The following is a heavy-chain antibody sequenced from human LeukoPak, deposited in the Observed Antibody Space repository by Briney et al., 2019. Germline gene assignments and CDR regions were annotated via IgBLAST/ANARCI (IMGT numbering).Heavy chain of an antibody. CDR1: GFTVSSNY. D-gene: IGHD3-10*01. CDR2: IYYSGST. Sequence: PGGSLRLSCAASGFTVSSNYMSWVRQPPGKGLEWIGSIYYSGSTYYNPSLKSRVTISVDTSKNQFSLKLSSVTAADTAVYYCAREPTYYYGSGSSFDYWGQGTLVTVSS. CDR3: AREPTYYYGSGSSFDY. J-gene: IGHJ4*02. V-gene: IGHV4-39*07.